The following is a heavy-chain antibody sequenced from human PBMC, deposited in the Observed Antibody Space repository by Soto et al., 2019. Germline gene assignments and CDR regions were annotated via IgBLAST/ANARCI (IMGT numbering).Heavy chain of an antibody. CDR2: ISYDGSNK. D-gene: IGHD6-19*01. Sequence: QVQLVESGGGVVQPGRSLRLSCAASGFTFSSYGMHWVRQAPGKGLEWVAVISYDGSNKYYADSVKGRFTISRDNSKNTLYLQMNSLRAEDTAVYYCAKELSSGWSYYYYGMDVWGQGTTVTVSS. J-gene: IGHJ6*02. V-gene: IGHV3-30*18. CDR3: AKELSSGWSYYYYGMDV. CDR1: GFTFSSYG.